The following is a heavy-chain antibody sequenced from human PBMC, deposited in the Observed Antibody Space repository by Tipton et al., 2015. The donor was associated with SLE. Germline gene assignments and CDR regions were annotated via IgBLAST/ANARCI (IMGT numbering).Heavy chain of an antibody. CDR1: GYSISSGYY. D-gene: IGHD6-13*01. CDR3: ARDDEGIAAAGEAPLYYFDY. V-gene: IGHV4-38-2*01. J-gene: IGHJ4*02. Sequence: LRLSCAVSGYSISSGYYWGWIRQPPGKGLEWIGSIYHSGSTYYNPSLKSRVTISVDTSKNQFSLKLSSVTAADTAVYYCARDDEGIAAAGEAPLYYFDYWGQGTLVTVSS. CDR2: IYHSGST.